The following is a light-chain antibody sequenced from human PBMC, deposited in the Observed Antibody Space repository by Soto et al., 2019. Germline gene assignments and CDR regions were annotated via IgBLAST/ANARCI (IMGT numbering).Light chain of an antibody. CDR1: SSDVGGYNY. CDR3: SSYAGSNSVL. Sequence: QSVLTQPPSASGSPGQSVTISCTGMSSDVGGYNYVSWNQQHPGKAPKLMIYEVTKRPSGVPDRFSGSKSGNTASLTVSGLQAEDEADYYCSSYAGSNSVLFGGGTKLTVL. V-gene: IGLV2-8*01. CDR2: EVT. J-gene: IGLJ2*01.